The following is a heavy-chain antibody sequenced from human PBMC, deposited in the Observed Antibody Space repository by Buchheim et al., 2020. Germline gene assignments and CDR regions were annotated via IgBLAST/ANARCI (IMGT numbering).Heavy chain of an antibody. V-gene: IGHV3-30*03. CDR2: ISYDGSNK. J-gene: IGHJ4*02. D-gene: IGHD5-12*01. Sequence: QVQLVESGGGVVQPGRSLRLSCAASGFTFSSYGMHWVRQAPGKGLEWVAVISYDGSNKYYADSVKGRFTISRDNSKNTLYLQMNSLRAEDTAVYYCARGATIGFDYWGQGTL. CDR1: GFTFSSYG. CDR3: ARGATIGFDY.